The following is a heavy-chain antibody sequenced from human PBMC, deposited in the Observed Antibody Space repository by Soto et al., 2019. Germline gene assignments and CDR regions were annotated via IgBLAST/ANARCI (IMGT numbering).Heavy chain of an antibody. V-gene: IGHV4-4*07. CDR1: GGAIGNYY. CDR3: ARGQYFWRGHSSASWFDP. Sequence: QFQVRESGPGLVKPSETLALTCTVSGGAIGNYYYDWIRRSAEKGLEWIGRIHATGNTNLNPSLESRVTMSIDTSKNQVSLNLTSVTAADTAVYHCARGQYFWRGHSSASWFDPWGRGTLVTVSS. CDR2: IHATGNT. J-gene: IGHJ5*01. D-gene: IGHD3-3*01.